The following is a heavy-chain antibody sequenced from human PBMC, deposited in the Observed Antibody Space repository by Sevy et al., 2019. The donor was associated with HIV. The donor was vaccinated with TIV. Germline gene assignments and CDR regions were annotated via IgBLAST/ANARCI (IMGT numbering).Heavy chain of an antibody. CDR1: GYTFTSYG. J-gene: IGHJ4*02. CDR2: ISAYNGNT. V-gene: IGHV1-18*01. Sequence: ASVKVSCKASGYTFTSYGISWVRQARGQGLEWMGWISAYNGNTNYAQKLQGRVTMTTDTSTSTAYMELRSLRSDDTAVYYCARDPQGSGSYYKGYYFDYWGQGTLVTVSS. D-gene: IGHD3-10*01. CDR3: ARDPQGSGSYYKGYYFDY.